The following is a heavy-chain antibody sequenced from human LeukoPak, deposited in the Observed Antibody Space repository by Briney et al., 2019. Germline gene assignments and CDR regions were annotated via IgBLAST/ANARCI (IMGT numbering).Heavy chain of an antibody. V-gene: IGHV3-30*04. J-gene: IGHJ4*02. CDR1: GFTFSSYA. CDR2: ISYDGSNK. D-gene: IGHD3-16*01. CDR3: AREGKMSDYVNFDY. Sequence: GRSLRLSCAASGFTFSSYAMHWVRQAPGKGLEWVAVISYDGSNKYYADSVKGRFTTSRDNSKNTLYLQMNSLRAEDTAVYYCAREGKMSDYVNFDYWGQGTLVTVS.